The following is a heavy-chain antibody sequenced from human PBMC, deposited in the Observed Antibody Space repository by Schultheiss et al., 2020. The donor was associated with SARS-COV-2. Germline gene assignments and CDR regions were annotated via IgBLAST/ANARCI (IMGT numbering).Heavy chain of an antibody. CDR3: ARKNDARYFDS. V-gene: IGHV3-23*01. D-gene: IGHD1-1*01. Sequence: ESLKISCAASGFTFSSYWMSWVRQAPGKGLEWVSAISGSGGSTYYADSVKGRFTISRDNSKNTLYLQMNSLRAEDTAVYFCARKNDARYFDSWGQGTLVTVSS. CDR1: GFTFSSYW. J-gene: IGHJ4*02. CDR2: ISGSGGST.